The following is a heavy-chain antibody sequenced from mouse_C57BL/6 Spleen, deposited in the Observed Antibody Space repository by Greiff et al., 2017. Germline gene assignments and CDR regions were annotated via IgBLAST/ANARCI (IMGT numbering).Heavy chain of an antibody. D-gene: IGHD1-1*01. Sequence: VQLQQPGAELVMPGASVKLSCKASGYTFTSYWMHWVKQRPGQGLEWIGEIDPSDSYTNYNQKFKGKSTLTVDKSSSTAYMQLSSLTSEDSAVYYCARETTVVAWDYWGQGTTLTVSS. J-gene: IGHJ2*01. CDR3: ARETTVVAWDY. CDR2: IDPSDSYT. CDR1: GYTFTSYW. V-gene: IGHV1-69*01.